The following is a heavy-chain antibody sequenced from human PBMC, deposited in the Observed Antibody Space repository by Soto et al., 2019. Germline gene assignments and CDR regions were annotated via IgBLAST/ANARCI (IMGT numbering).Heavy chain of an antibody. D-gene: IGHD5-18*01. CDR2: IYYSGST. Sequence: SETLSLTCTVSGGSISSSSYYWGWIRQPPGKGLEWIGSIYYSGSTYYNPSLKSRVTISVDTSKNQFSLKLSSVTAADTAVYYCAISGYSYGRYYYYYGMDVWGQGTTVTVSS. V-gene: IGHV4-39*01. J-gene: IGHJ6*02. CDR3: AISGYSYGRYYYYYGMDV. CDR1: GGSISSSSYY.